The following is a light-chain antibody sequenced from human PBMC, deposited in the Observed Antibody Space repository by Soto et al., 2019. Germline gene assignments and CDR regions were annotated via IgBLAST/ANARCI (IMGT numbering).Light chain of an antibody. CDR3: QQSYSTPMYT. V-gene: IGKV1-39*01. CDR1: QSLRSY. J-gene: IGKJ2*01. CDR2: AAS. Sequence: DIQMTQSPSSLSASVGDRVTITCRASQSLRSYLNWYQQKPGKAPKLLIYAASSLQSGVPSRFSGSGSGTDLTLTISSLQPEDFATYYCQQSYSTPMYTCGQGTKLEIK.